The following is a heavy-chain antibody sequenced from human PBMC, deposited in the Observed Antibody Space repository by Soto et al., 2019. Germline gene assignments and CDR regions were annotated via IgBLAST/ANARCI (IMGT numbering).Heavy chain of an antibody. D-gene: IGHD5-12*01. J-gene: IGHJ6*02. V-gene: IGHV3-74*01. Sequence: EVQLVESGGGLVQPGGSLRLSCAASGFTFSSYWMHWVRQAPGKGLVWVSRINSDGSSTSYADSVKGRFTISRDNAKNTLYLEMNSLRAEDTAVYYCARGLVATAYGMDVWGQGTTVTVSS. CDR2: INSDGSST. CDR1: GFTFSSYW. CDR3: ARGLVATAYGMDV.